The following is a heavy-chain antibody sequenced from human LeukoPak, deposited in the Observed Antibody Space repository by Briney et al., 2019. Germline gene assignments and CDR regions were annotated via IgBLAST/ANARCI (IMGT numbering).Heavy chain of an antibody. V-gene: IGHV4-38-2*02. CDR2: IYHTGTT. CDR1: GYSISSGYY. CDR3: ASPAAMSYYYMDV. J-gene: IGHJ6*03. Sequence: SETLSLTCSVSGYSISSGYYWGWIRQAPGKGLEWVGTIYHTGTTYYNPFLKSRVTISVQTSTNQFSLRLNSVTAADTAVYYCASPAAMSYYYMDVWGKGTTVTVSS. D-gene: IGHD2-2*01.